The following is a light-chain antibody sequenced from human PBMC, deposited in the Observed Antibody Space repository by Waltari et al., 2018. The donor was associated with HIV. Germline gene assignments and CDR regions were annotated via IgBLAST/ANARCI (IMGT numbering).Light chain of an antibody. V-gene: IGKV3-15*01. Sequence: EMVMTQSPAIIPLSSGESATRSCRSSQNVYNNLAWYQKNNGKAPRILIYGASTRATDIPDRFSGSGSGTEFTLTVSSLESGDFAVYYCQQYHNWPQTFGRGTKVEIK. J-gene: IGKJ2*01. CDR1: QNVYNN. CDR3: QQYHNWPQT. CDR2: GAS.